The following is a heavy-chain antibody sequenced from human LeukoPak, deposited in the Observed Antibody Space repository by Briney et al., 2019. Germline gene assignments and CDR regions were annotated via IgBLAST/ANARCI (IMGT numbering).Heavy chain of an antibody. CDR1: GFTFTNYA. J-gene: IGHJ4*02. V-gene: IGHV3-23*01. D-gene: IGHD2/OR15-2a*01. CDR2: ISAGGDNT. CDR3: VKEYAFYDT. Sequence: GGSLRLSCAASGFTFTNYAMSWVRQAPGKGLEWVSTISAGGDNTYYADSVKGRFTISRDNSKNTLYLQMTSLRTEDTALYYCVKEYAFYDTWGQGTLVTVSS.